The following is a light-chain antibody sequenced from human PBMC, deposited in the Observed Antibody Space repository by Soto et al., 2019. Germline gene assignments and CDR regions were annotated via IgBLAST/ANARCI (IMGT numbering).Light chain of an antibody. V-gene: IGKV4-1*01. J-gene: IGKJ2*01. CDR1: QSVLDDSNNKNH. CDR2: WAS. CDR3: QQYYATPYT. Sequence: DIVMTQSPDSLAVSLGARTTINCKSSQSVLDDSNNKNHLAWYQQKPGQPPKLLIYWASTRESGVPDRFGGSGSGTDFTLTISSLQAEDVAVYYCQQYYATPYTFGQGTRLEIK.